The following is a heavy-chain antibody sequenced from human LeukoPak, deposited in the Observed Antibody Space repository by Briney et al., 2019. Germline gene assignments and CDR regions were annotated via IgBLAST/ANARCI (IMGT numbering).Heavy chain of an antibody. J-gene: IGHJ4*02. CDR2: ISNNGGYT. D-gene: IGHD2-15*01. CDR1: GFTFRNYG. V-gene: IGHV3-23*01. Sequence: PGGSLRLSCAASGFTFRNYGMNWVRQAPGKGLEWVSAISNNGGYTYYADSVQGRFTISRDNSKSTLCLQMNSLRAEDTAVYYCAKQLGYCSDGSCYFPYWGQGTLVTVSS. CDR3: AKQLGYCSDGSCYFPY.